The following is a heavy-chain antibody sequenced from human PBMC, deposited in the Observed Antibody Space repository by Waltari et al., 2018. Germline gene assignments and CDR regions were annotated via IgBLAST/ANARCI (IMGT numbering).Heavy chain of an antibody. CDR3: ARDGATYYDILTGRGSFDY. CDR1: GFTFSSYA. Sequence: VQLVESGGGVVQPGRSLRLSCAASGFTFSSYAMHWVRQAPGQGLELVSYISSSSSTIYYADSVKGRFTISRDNAKNSLYLQMNSLRAEDTAVYYCARDGATYYDILTGRGSFDYWGQGTLVTVSS. V-gene: IGHV3-48*04. D-gene: IGHD3-9*01. CDR2: ISSSSSTI. J-gene: IGHJ4*02.